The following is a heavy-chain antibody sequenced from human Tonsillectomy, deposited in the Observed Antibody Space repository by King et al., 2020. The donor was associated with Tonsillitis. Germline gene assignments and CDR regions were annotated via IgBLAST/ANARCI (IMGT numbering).Heavy chain of an antibody. J-gene: IGHJ4*02. Sequence: VQLVESGGGLVKPGRSLRLSCTASGFTFGDYAMSWFRQAPGKGLEWVGFIRSKAYGGTTEYAASVKGRFTISRDDSKSIAYLQMNSLKTEDTAVYYCTRVLYCSGGSCYSFDYWGQGTLVTVSS. CDR1: GFTFGDYA. D-gene: IGHD2-15*01. V-gene: IGHV3-49*05. CDR2: IRSKAYGGTT. CDR3: TRVLYCSGGSCYSFDY.